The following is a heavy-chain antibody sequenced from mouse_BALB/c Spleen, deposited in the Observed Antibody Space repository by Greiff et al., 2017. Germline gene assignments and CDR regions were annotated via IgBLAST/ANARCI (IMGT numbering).Heavy chain of an antibody. CDR3: ARRGNYYFDY. J-gene: IGHJ2*01. Sequence: QVQLQQPGAELVKPGASVKLSCKASGYTFTSYWMHWVKQRPGQGLEWIGEIDPSDIYTNYNQKFKGKATLTVDKSSSTAYMQLSSLTSEDSAVYYCARRGNYYFDYWGQGTTLTVSS. CDR2: IDPSDIYT. D-gene: IGHD2-1*01. CDR1: GYTFTSYW. V-gene: IGHV1-69*02.